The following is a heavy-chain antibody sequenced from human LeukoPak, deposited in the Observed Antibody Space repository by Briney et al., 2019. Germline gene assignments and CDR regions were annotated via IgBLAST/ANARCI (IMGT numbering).Heavy chain of an antibody. Sequence: SCKASGGTFSSYAMHWVRQAPGKGLEWVAVISYDGGNKYYADSVKGRFTISRDNSKNTLYLQMNSLRAEDTAVYYCARDLSYYYDSSGGYWGQGTLVTVSS. D-gene: IGHD3-22*01. V-gene: IGHV3-30*04. J-gene: IGHJ4*02. CDR3: ARDLSYYYDSSGGY. CDR1: GGTFSSYA. CDR2: ISYDGGNK.